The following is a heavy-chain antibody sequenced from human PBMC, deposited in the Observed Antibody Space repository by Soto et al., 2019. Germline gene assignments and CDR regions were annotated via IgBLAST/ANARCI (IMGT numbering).Heavy chain of an antibody. Sequence: ASVKVSCKASGYSFSDFGITWVRQAPGQGLEWMGWISGKNGNINYAQKVQGRVTLTADTSTSTAYMEMRALTSDDTATYYCARSDYYEDTGTFEYWGQGTPVTVSS. J-gene: IGHJ4*02. CDR3: ARSDYYEDTGTFEY. V-gene: IGHV1-18*04. D-gene: IGHD4-17*01. CDR2: ISGKNGNI. CDR1: GYSFSDFG.